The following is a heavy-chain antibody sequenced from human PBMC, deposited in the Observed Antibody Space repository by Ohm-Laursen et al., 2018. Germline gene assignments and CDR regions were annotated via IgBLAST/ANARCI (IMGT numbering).Heavy chain of an antibody. CDR2: IIGIIRTA. CDR3: ARDPGYCSSTSCYRYYYYYGMDV. D-gene: IGHD2-2*03. V-gene: IGHV1-69*05. J-gene: IGHJ6*02. CDR1: GGTFSSSA. Sequence: SSVKVSCKASGGTFSSSAITWVRQAPGQGLEWMGGIIGIIRTANYAQKFQGRVTMTRDTSIGTAYMELSRLRSDDTAVYYCARDPGYCSSTSCYRYYYYYGMDVWGQGTTVTVSS.